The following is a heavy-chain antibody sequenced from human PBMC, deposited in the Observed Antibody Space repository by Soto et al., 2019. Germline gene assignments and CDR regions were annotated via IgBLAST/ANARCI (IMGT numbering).Heavy chain of an antibody. CDR2: IYYSGST. CDR3: ARLGGSYRSWFDP. D-gene: IGHD1-26*01. CDR1: GGSISSSSYY. Sequence: PSETLSLTCTGSGGSISSSSYYWGWIRQPPGKGLEWIGSIYYSGSTYYNPSLKSRVTISVDTSKNQFSLKLSSVTAADTAVYYCARLGGSYRSWFDPWGQGTLVTVSS. V-gene: IGHV4-39*01. J-gene: IGHJ5*02.